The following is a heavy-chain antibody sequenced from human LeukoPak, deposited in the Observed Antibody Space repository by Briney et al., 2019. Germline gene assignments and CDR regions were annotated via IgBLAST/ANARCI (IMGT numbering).Heavy chain of an antibody. CDR2: FHPEDGET. J-gene: IGHJ4*02. Sequence: ASVKASCKVSGYSLTDLSIHWVRQAPGKGLEWMGGFHPEDGETSFAQKFQGRVTVTEDTSTDTAYMELSSLRSQDTAVYYCATAGRYDFWSGHPYWGQGTLVTVSS. V-gene: IGHV1-24*01. CDR1: GYSLTDLS. D-gene: IGHD3-3*01. CDR3: ATAGRYDFWSGHPY.